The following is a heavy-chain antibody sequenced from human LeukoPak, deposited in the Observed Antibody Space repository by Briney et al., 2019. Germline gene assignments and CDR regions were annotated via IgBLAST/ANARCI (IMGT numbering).Heavy chain of an antibody. CDR1: GYTFTGYY. Sequence: ASVKVSCKASGYTFTGYYMHWVRQAPGQGLEWMGWINPNSGGTNYAQKFQGRVTMTRDTSISTAYMELSRLRSDDTAVYYCARDMDDSSGYYAYWDQGTLVTVSS. D-gene: IGHD3-22*01. V-gene: IGHV1-2*02. CDR3: ARDMDDSSGYYAY. J-gene: IGHJ4*02. CDR2: INPNSGGT.